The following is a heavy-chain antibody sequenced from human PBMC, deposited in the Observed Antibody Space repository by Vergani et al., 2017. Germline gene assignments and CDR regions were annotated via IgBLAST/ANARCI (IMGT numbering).Heavy chain of an antibody. J-gene: IGHJ4*02. Sequence: EVQLVQSGAEVKKPGESLKISCQISGYSFTNYWIGWVRHMPGKGLEWMGIIHPADSDTRYSPSFQGQVTISVDKSISTAHLQRSSLRASDSAMYYCARLYGRDSSGSKYFDYWGQGTLVTVSS. V-gene: IGHV5-51*01. CDR2: IHPADSDT. D-gene: IGHD3-22*01. CDR1: GYSFTNYW. CDR3: ARLYGRDSSGSKYFDY.